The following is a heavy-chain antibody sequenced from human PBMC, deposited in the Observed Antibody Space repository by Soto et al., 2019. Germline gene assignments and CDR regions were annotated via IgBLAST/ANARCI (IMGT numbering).Heavy chain of an antibody. J-gene: IGHJ6*03. CDR2: IWYDGSNK. Sequence: PGGSLRLSCAASGFTFSSYGMHWVRQAPGKGLEWVAVIWYDGSNKYYADSVKGRFTISRDNSKNTLYLQMNSLRAEDTAVYYCARTYDWVSAYYYYYKDVWGKGTTVTVSS. CDR3: ARTYDWVSAYYYYYKDV. D-gene: IGHD1-1*01. CDR1: GFTFSSYG. V-gene: IGHV3-33*01.